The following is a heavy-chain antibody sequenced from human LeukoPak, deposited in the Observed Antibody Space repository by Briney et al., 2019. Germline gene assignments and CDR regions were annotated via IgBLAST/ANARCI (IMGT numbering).Heavy chain of an antibody. D-gene: IGHD1-26*01. V-gene: IGHV4-59*01. CDR1: GASITTYY. J-gene: IGHJ4*02. CDR3: ARMYSGTSYYFDY. Sequence: SETLSLTCTVSGASITTYYWSWIRQPPGKGLEWIGYTSNSGSTNYNPSLKSRVTISVDTSKNQFSLKLNSVTAADTAVYYCARMYSGTSYYFDYWGQGTLVTVSS. CDR2: TSNSGST.